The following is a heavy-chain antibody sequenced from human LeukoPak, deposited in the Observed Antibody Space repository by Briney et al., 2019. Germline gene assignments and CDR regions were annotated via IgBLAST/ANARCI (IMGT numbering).Heavy chain of an antibody. Sequence: GGSLRLSCAASGFTFSSPSLMSVRQAPGKGLEWVSSISPDSGYIYYADSVKGRFTISRDNAENSLFLQMNSLGAEDTAVYYCAPFSAVTHYYFDYWGQGTLVTVSS. CDR3: APFSAVTHYYFDY. CDR1: GFTFSSPS. J-gene: IGHJ4*02. D-gene: IGHD6-13*01. CDR2: ISPDSGYI. V-gene: IGHV3-21*01.